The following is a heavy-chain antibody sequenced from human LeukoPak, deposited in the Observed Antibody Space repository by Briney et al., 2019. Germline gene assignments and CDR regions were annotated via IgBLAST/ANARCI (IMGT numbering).Heavy chain of an antibody. CDR1: GHTFTGYY. D-gene: IGHD6-19*01. CDR3: GSGQWLVGVFY. CDR2: INPNSGVT. Sequence: ASVKVSCKASGHTFTGYYMHWVRQAPGQGLEWLGWINPNSGVTNYAQKFRGRITMTRDTSITTVYMELSSLTSDDTAVYYCGSGQWLVGVFYWGQGTLVTVSS. J-gene: IGHJ4*02. V-gene: IGHV1-2*02.